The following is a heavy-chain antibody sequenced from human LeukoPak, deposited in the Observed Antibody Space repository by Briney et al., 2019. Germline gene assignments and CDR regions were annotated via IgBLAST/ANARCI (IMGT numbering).Heavy chain of an antibody. J-gene: IGHJ5*02. Sequence: GGSLRLSCEGSGFPFGTYWMAWVRQAPGKGLEWVASIKHDGREEHYVDSIKGRFTISRDNGKNSVYLQMNNLRVEDTAMYYCSREFHPWGQGTLVTVSS. CDR2: IKHDGREE. V-gene: IGHV3-7*01. CDR3: SREFHP. CDR1: GFPFGTYW.